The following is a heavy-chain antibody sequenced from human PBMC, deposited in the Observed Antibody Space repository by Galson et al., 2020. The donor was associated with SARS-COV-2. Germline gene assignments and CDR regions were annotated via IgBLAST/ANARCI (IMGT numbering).Heavy chain of an antibody. V-gene: IGHV3-30*02. CDR3: AADYGDYNNYYYGMDV. D-gene: IGHD4-17*01. CDR2: IRYDGSNK. J-gene: IGHJ6*02. Sequence: GEPLKISCAASGFTFSSYGMHWVRQAPGKGLEWVAFIRYDGSNKYYADSVKGRFTISRDNSKNTLYLQMNSLRAEDTAVYYCAADYGDYNNYYYGMDVWGQGTTVIVSS. CDR1: GFTFSSYG.